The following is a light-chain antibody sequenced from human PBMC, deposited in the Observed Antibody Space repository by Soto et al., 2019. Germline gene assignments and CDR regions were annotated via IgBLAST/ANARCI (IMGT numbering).Light chain of an antibody. CDR3: QKYDSAPAT. V-gene: IGKV1-27*01. Sequence: DIPMTQSPSSLSASVGDRVTITCRASQGIGSYLAWYQQKPGKVPKVLIYSASTLQSGVPSRFSGSGSGTDFTLTISSLQPEDVATYYCQKYDSAPATFGQGTKVEI. J-gene: IGKJ1*01. CDR2: SAS. CDR1: QGIGSY.